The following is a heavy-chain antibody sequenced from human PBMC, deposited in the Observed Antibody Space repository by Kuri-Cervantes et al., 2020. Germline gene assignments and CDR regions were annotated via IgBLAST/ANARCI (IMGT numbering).Heavy chain of an antibody. CDR3: ARGTFLGYYYMDV. CDR2: FDPEDGET. J-gene: IGHJ6*03. V-gene: IGHV1-24*01. CDR1: GYTLTELS. D-gene: IGHD1-1*01. Sequence: ASVKVSCKVSGYTLTELSMHWVRQAPGKGLEWMGGFDPEDGETIYAQKFQGRVSMTRNTSISTAYMELSSLRSEDTAVYYCARGTFLGYYYMDVWGKGTTVTVSS.